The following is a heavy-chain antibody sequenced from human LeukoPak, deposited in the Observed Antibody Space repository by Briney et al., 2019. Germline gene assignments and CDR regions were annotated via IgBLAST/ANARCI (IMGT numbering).Heavy chain of an antibody. CDR2: IKKDGSEK. J-gene: IGHJ4*02. V-gene: IGHV3-7*01. CDR3: ARDLYRIVVVPHYFDY. CDR1: GFTFSSYW. Sequence: GGSLRLSCAASGFTFSSYWMSWVRQAPGKGLEWVANIKKDGSEKYYVDSVKGRSTISRDNAKNSLYLQMNSLRAEDTAVYYCARDLYRIVVVPHYFDYWGQGTLVTVSS. D-gene: IGHD3-22*01.